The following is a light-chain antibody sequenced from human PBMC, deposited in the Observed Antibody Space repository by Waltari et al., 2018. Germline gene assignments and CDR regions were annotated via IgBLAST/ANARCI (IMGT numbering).Light chain of an antibody. CDR3: SSYTSSSTLV. J-gene: IGLJ2*01. V-gene: IGLV2-14*01. Sequence: QSALTQPASVSGSPGQSITISCTGTSSDVGGYNYVSWDQQHPGKAPKLMIYEVSNRPSGVSNRFSGSKSGNTASLTISGLQAEDEADYDCSSYTSSSTLVFGGGTKLTVL. CDR1: SSDVGGYNY. CDR2: EVS.